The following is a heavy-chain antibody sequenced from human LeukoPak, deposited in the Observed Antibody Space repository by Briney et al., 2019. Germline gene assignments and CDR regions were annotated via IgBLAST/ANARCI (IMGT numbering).Heavy chain of an antibody. CDR1: GFTVSSNY. CDR2: IYSGGST. D-gene: IGHD6-19*01. CDR3: ARSSGSSDLSWYFDL. Sequence: GGSLRLSCAASGFTVSSNYMSWVRQAPGKGLEWVSVIYSGGSTYYADSVKGRFTISRDNSKNTLYLQMNSLRAEDTAVYYCARSSGSSDLSWYFDLWGRGTLVTVSS. V-gene: IGHV3-53*01. J-gene: IGHJ2*01.